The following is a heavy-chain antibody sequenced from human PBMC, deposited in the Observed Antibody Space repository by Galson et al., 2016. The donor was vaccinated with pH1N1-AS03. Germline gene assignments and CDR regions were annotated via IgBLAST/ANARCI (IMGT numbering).Heavy chain of an antibody. CDR1: GFIFDNYA. Sequence: SLRLSCAASGFIFDNYAMLWVRQAPGKGLEWVSGISWKRGYIAYSDSVKGRLTISRDNAKNALHLQMNRLRPEDTGLYYCAKDSVRLTHYYYGMDVWGQGTTVTVSS. CDR3: AKDSVRLTHYYYGMDV. J-gene: IGHJ6*02. CDR2: ISWKRGYI. D-gene: IGHD2-21*02. V-gene: IGHV3-9*01.